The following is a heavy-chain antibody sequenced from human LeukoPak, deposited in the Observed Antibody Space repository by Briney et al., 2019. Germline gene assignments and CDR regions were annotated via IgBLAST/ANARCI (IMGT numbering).Heavy chain of an antibody. J-gene: IGHJ6*03. CDR1: GGSISSSGYY. CDR3: ARADYSSTRSHDYYYMDV. D-gene: IGHD6-13*01. V-gene: IGHV4-39*07. CDR2: IYHSGST. Sequence: SETLSLTCTVSGGSISSSGYYWGWIRQPPGKGLEWIGSIYHSGSTYYNPSRKSRVTISVDTSKNQFSLKLSSVTAADTAVYYCARADYSSTRSHDYYYMDVWGKGTTVTVSS.